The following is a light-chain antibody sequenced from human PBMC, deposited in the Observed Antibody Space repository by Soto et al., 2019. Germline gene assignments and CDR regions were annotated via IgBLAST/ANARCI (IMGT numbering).Light chain of an antibody. V-gene: IGLV2-14*01. CDR2: EVN. Sequence: QSALTQPASVSGSPGQSITISCTGTSSDVGGYNYVSWYQQHPGQAPKLMIYEVNHRPSGVSNRFSGSKSGNTASLTISGLQAEDEADYYCTSYTSSNSPVFGGGTKVTVL. J-gene: IGLJ3*02. CDR1: SSDVGGYNY. CDR3: TSYTSSNSPV.